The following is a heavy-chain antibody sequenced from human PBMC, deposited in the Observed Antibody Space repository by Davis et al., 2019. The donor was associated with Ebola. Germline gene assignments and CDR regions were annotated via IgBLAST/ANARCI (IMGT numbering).Heavy chain of an antibody. V-gene: IGHV3-23*01. Sequence: GGSLRLSCAASGFTFSSYAMSWVRQAPGKGLEWVSAISGSGGSTYYADSVKGRFTISRDNSKNTLYLQMNSLRAEDTAVYYCTTDQTTVTYYDILTGYYNSDYWGQGTLVTVSS. J-gene: IGHJ4*02. CDR3: TTDQTTVTYYDILTGYYNSDY. D-gene: IGHD3-9*01. CDR1: GFTFSSYA. CDR2: ISGSGGST.